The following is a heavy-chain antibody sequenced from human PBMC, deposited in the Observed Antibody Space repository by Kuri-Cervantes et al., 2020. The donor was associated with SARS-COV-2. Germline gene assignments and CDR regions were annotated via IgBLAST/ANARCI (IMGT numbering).Heavy chain of an antibody. CDR3: VKDTGGSGSYGDYFDY. D-gene: IGHD3-10*01. CDR1: GFIFSNYG. V-gene: IGHV3-23*01. Sequence: GESLKISCAASGFIFSNYGMTWVRQAPGKGLDWVSTIIGSTDNTYYADSVKGRFTISRDNSKNTLYLQMNSLRAEDTAVYYCVKDTGGSGSYGDYFDYWGQGTLVTVSS. J-gene: IGHJ4*02. CDR2: IIGSTDNT.